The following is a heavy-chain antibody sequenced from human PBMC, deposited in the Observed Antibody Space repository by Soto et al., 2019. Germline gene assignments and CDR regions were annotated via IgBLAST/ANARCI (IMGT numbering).Heavy chain of an antibody. Sequence: QVPLVQSGADVKEPGTSVKVSCQASGDTFSKYGINWVRQAPGQGLEWMGWINIYNDYTTYAQKFQDRVTMTTDTSTRTAYLELPRLRSDHTAVYYCRRRITAARIPSTPYWGPGTLVIVSS. CDR3: RRRITAARIPSTPY. CDR2: INIYNDYT. D-gene: IGHD6-13*01. J-gene: IGHJ1*01. V-gene: IGHV1-18*01. CDR1: GDTFSKYG.